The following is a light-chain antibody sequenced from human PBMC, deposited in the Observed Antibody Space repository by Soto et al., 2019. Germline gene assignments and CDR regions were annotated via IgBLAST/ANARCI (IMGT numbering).Light chain of an antibody. CDR2: AAS. J-gene: IGKJ1*01. CDR3: QQYTEWPPWT. CDR1: QSVSSN. Sequence: IIMTQSPATLSVSPGERASLSCRAIQSVSSNLAWYQQKPGQAPRLLIYAASTRATGISTRFSGSGSGTEFTLTISSLKSEDFAIYYCQQYTEWPPWTFGQGTKVDIK. V-gene: IGKV3-15*01.